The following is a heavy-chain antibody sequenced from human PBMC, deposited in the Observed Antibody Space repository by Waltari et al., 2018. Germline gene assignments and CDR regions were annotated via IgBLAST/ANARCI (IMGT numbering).Heavy chain of an antibody. CDR1: GGSFSGYY. CDR3: AREFGEDYGDYVDY. D-gene: IGHD3-10*01. V-gene: IGHV4-34*01. Sequence: QVQLQQWGAGLLKPSETLSLTCAVYGGSFSGYYWRWIRQPPGKGLEWIGEINHSGSTNYNPSLKSRVTISVDTAKNQFSLKLSSVTAADTAVYYCAREFGEDYGDYVDYWGQGTLVTVSS. CDR2: INHSGST. J-gene: IGHJ4*02.